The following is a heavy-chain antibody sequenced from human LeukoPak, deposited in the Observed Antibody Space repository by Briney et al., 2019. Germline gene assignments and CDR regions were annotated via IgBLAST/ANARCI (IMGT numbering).Heavy chain of an antibody. V-gene: IGHV3-33*01. J-gene: IGHJ4*02. Sequence: GGSLRLSCAASGFTFSNYGMHWVRQAPGKGLEWVAVIWYDGSDKYYADSVKRRITISRDNSKNTLYPQMNSLRTEDTAVYYCARDSGYCNGGSCDLCFDQWGQGTLVTVSS. CDR1: GFTFSNYG. CDR2: IWYDGSDK. D-gene: IGHD2-15*01. CDR3: ARDSGYCNGGSCDLCFDQ.